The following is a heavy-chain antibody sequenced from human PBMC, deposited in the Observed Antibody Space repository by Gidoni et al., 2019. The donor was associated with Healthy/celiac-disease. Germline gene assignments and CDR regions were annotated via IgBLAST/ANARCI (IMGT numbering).Heavy chain of an antibody. V-gene: IGHV3-23*01. J-gene: IGHJ2*01. CDR3: AKSSGVSLDYYDSSGYYPAGWYFDL. Sequence: EVQLLESGGGLVQPGGSLRLSCAASGFTFSSYAMSWVRQAPGKGLEWVSAISGSGGSTYYADSVKGRFTISRDNSKNTLYLQMNSPRAEDTAVYYCAKSSGVSLDYYDSSGYYPAGWYFDLWGRGTLVTVSS. CDR1: GFTFSSYA. CDR2: ISGSGGST. D-gene: IGHD3-22*01.